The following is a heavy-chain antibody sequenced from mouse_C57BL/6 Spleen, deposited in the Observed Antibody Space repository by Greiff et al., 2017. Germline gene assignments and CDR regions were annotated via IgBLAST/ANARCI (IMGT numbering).Heavy chain of an antibody. CDR3: TPYDGYWYFDV. Sequence: VQLQQSGAELVRPGASVTLSCKASGYTFTDYEMHWVKQTPVHGLEWIGAIDPETGGTAYNQKFKGKAILTADKSSSTAYMELRSLTSEDSAVYYCTPYDGYWYFDVWGTGTTVTVSS. CDR2: IDPETGGT. V-gene: IGHV1-15*01. CDR1: GYTFTDYE. D-gene: IGHD2-3*01. J-gene: IGHJ1*03.